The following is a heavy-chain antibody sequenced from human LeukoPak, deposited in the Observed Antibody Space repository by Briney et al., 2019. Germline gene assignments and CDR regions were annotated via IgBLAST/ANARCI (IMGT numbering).Heavy chain of an antibody. CDR3: ARRFVEYVNYMDV. Sequence: GRSLRLSCSASGFIFRTYAMHWVRQAPGKGMEYVSAISSNGRSTYYADSVQGRFTISRDDSKSTLYLQMDSLRPEDMAVYYCARRFVEYVNYMDVWGKGTTVTVSS. CDR2: ISSNGRST. D-gene: IGHD3-10*01. J-gene: IGHJ6*03. CDR1: GFIFRTYA. V-gene: IGHV3-64*02.